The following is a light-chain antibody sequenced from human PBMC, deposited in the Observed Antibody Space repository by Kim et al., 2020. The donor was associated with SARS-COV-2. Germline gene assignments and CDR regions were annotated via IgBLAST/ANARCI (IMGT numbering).Light chain of an antibody. J-gene: IGLJ2*01. Sequence: VSVAPGKTARITCGGNNNGSKSVHWYQQKPGQAPVLVIYYDSDRPSGIPERFSGSNSGNTATLTISRVEAGDEADYYCQVWDIDVVFGGGTQLTVL. CDR3: QVWDIDVV. V-gene: IGLV3-21*04. CDR1: NNGSKS. CDR2: YDS.